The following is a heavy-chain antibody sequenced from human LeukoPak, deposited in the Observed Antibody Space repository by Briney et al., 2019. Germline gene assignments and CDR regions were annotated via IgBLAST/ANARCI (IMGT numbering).Heavy chain of an antibody. V-gene: IGHV3-48*03. J-gene: IGHJ4*02. Sequence: PGGSLRLSCAASGFTFSRYEVNWVRQAPGKGLEWVSYISSSGSTIYYADSVKGRFTISRDNAKNSLYLQMNSLRAEDTAVYYCASPGIAVAGLDYWGQGTLVTVSS. CDR3: ASPGIAVAGLDY. CDR2: ISSSGSTI. CDR1: GFTFSRYE. D-gene: IGHD6-19*01.